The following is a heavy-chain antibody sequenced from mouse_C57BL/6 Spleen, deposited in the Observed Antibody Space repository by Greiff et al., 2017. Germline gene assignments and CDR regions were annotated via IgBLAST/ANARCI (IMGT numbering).Heavy chain of an antibody. D-gene: IGHD2-3*01. CDR1: GFTFTAYY. CDR2: IRNKANGYTT. J-gene: IGHJ2*01. Sequence: EVMLVESGGGLVQPGGSLSLSCAASGFTFTAYYMSWVRQPPGQALEWLGFIRNKANGYTTEYSASVKGRFTISRDNSQSILYLQMNALRAEDSATYYCARYPLYDGYYFDYWGQGTTLTVSS. V-gene: IGHV7-3*01. CDR3: ARYPLYDGYYFDY.